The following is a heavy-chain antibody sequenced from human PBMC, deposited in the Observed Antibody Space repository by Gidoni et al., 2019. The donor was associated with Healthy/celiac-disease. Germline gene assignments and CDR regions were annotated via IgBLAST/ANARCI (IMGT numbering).Heavy chain of an antibody. CDR3: ARDTEYCSGGSCYSD. Sequence: EVQLVETGGGLIQPGGSLRLSCAASGFTVSSNYMSWVRQAPGKGLEWVSVIYSGGSTYYADSVKGRFTISRDNSKNTLYLQMNSLRAEDTAVYYCARDTEYCSGGSCYSDWGQGTLVTVSS. CDR1: GFTVSSNY. J-gene: IGHJ4*02. D-gene: IGHD2-15*01. CDR2: IYSGGST. V-gene: IGHV3-53*02.